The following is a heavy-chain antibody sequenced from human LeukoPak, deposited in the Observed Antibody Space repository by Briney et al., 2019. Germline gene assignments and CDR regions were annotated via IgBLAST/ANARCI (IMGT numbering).Heavy chain of an antibody. CDR2: INPSGGST. CDR1: GYTFTSYY. D-gene: IGHD3-22*01. Sequence: GASVQVSCKASGYTFTSYYMHWVRQAPGQGLEWMGIINPSGGSTSYAQKFQGRVTMTRDTSTSTVYMELSSLRSEDTAVYYCARDGSYYDSSGYSYYYGMDVWGQGTTVTVSS. V-gene: IGHV1-46*01. CDR3: ARDGSYYDSSGYSYYYGMDV. J-gene: IGHJ6*02.